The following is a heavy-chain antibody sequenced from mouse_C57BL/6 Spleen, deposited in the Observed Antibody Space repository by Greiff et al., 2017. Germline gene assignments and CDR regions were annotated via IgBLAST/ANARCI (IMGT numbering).Heavy chain of an antibody. Sequence: QVQLQQSGPELVKPGASVKISCKASGYAFSSSWMNWVKQRPGKGLEWIGRIYPGDGDTNYNGKFKGKATLTADKSSSTAYMQLSSLTSEDSAVYFCARSGVLDFGYWGQGTTLTVAS. V-gene: IGHV1-82*01. J-gene: IGHJ2*01. D-gene: IGHD2-14*01. CDR2: IYPGDGDT. CDR1: GYAFSSSW. CDR3: ARSGVLDFGY.